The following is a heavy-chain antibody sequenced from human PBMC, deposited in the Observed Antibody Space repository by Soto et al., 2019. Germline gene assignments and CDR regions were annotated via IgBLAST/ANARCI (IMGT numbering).Heavy chain of an antibody. CDR2: INHSGST. CDR1: GGSFSGYY. CDR3: ARGGGIVLVVAATPGSYGIDG. Sequence: SETLSLTCAVYGGSFSGYYWSWIRQPPGKGLEWIGEINHSGSTNYNPSLKSRVTISVDTSKNQFSLKLSSVTAADTAVYYCARGGGIVLVVAATPGSYGIDGWGQGNTVTVSS. D-gene: IGHD2-15*01. V-gene: IGHV4-34*01. J-gene: IGHJ6*02.